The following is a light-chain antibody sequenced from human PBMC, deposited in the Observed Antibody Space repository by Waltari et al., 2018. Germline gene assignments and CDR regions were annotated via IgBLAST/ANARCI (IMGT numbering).Light chain of an antibody. CDR2: VNSDGSH. J-gene: IGLJ3*02. CDR1: SGHSSNI. V-gene: IGLV4-69*02. CDR3: QTGGHGTWV. Sequence: QLVLTQSPSASVSLGASVKLTCTLSSGHSSNIVAWHQQQPEKGPRFLMKVNSDGSHSKGDEIPDRFSGSSSGAERYLTISTVQSEDEAVYYCQTGGHGTWVFGGGTKLTVL.